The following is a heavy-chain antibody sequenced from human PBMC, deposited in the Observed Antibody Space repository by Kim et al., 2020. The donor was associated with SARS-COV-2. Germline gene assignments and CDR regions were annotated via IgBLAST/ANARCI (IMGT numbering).Heavy chain of an antibody. Sequence: LSLTCAASGFTFSSYAMHWVRQAPGKGLEYVSAISSNGGSTYYANSVKGRFTISRDNSKNTLYLQMGSLRAEDMAVYYCARSTPRGAGYYGMDVWGQGTTVTVSS. J-gene: IGHJ6*02. CDR2: ISSNGGST. V-gene: IGHV3-64*01. CDR1: GFTFSSYA. CDR3: ARSTPRGAGYYGMDV.